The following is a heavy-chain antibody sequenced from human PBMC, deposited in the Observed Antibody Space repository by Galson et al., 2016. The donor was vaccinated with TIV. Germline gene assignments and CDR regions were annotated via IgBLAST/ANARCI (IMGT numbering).Heavy chain of an antibody. CDR2: ISYDEKYK. V-gene: IGHV3-30*18. CDR1: GFTFSSQT. Sequence: SLRLSCAASGFTFSSQTMSWVRQAPGKGLEWVAVISYDEKYKHYADSVKGRFTISRDNSKNMVYLQMNSLRPEDTAVYFCAKDPRIYGDYLLAYFDYWGQGILVTVSS. J-gene: IGHJ4*02. D-gene: IGHD4-17*01. CDR3: AKDPRIYGDYLLAYFDY.